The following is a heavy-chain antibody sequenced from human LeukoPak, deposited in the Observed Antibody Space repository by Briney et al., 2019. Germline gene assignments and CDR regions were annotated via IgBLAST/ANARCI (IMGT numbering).Heavy chain of an antibody. Sequence: SETLSLTCIVSGGSITTSDNYWGWIRQPPGKGLEWIGRIYTSGSTNYNPSLKSRVTMSVDTSNNQFSLKLNSVTAADTAVYYCAREKRCPNGVCSKIAGGNWFDPWGQGTLVIVSS. CDR3: AREKRCPNGVCSKIAGGNWFDP. V-gene: IGHV4-39*07. CDR2: IYTSGST. CDR1: GGSITTSDNY. D-gene: IGHD2-8*01. J-gene: IGHJ5*02.